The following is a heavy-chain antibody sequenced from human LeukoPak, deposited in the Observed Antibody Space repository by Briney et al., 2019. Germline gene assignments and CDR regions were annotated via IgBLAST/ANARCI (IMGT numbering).Heavy chain of an antibody. J-gene: IGHJ5*02. D-gene: IGHD2-15*01. Sequence: ASVKVSCKASGYTFTGYYMHWVRQAPGQGLAGMGWINPNSGGANYAQKFQGRVTMTRDTSISTAYMELSRLRSDDTAVYYCARDPGYCSGGSCYGYNWFDPWGQGTLVTVSS. CDR2: INPNSGGA. V-gene: IGHV1-2*02. CDR3: ARDPGYCSGGSCYGYNWFDP. CDR1: GYTFTGYY.